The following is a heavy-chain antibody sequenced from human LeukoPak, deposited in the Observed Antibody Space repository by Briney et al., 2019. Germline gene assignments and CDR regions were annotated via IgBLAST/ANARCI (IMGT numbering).Heavy chain of an antibody. CDR1: GFTFSSHA. Sequence: GGSLRLSCAVSGFTFSSHAMHWVRQAPGKGLEWVAVISYDGRNKNYADSLKGRFTISRDNSKNTLYLQMNSLRAEDTAVYYCAKSALLWFGKFDYWSQGTLVIVSS. CDR2: ISYDGRNK. V-gene: IGHV3-30*04. CDR3: AKSALLWFGKFDY. J-gene: IGHJ4*02. D-gene: IGHD3-10*01.